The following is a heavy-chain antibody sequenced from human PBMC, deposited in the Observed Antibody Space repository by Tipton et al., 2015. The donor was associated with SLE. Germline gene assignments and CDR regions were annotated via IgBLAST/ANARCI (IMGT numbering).Heavy chain of an antibody. Sequence: GLVKPSETLSLMCTVSGVSISSHYWTWIRQPPGKGLEWIGYIHYSGSTSYNPSLKSRVTISVDTSNNHFSLKLTSVTAADTAVYYCASEYYSSSWIHPIDFWGQGMLVTVSS. D-gene: IGHD6-6*01. V-gene: IGHV4-59*11. CDR3: ASEYYSSSWIHPIDF. J-gene: IGHJ4*02. CDR1: GVSISSHY. CDR2: IHYSGST.